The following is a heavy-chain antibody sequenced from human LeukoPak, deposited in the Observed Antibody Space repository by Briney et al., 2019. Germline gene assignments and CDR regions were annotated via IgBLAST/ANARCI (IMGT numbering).Heavy chain of an antibody. D-gene: IGHD5-18*01. CDR3: ARNHTGYFDP. CDR1: SGSFSGYS. CDR2: INHSGST. J-gene: IGHJ5*02. V-gene: IGHV4-34*01. Sequence: SETLSLTCAVYSGSFSGYSWSWIRQPPGKGLGWTGEINHSGSTNYSPSLKSRVTISVDTSSSQFSLSLSSVTAADTAVYYCARNHTGYFDPWGQGTLVTVSS.